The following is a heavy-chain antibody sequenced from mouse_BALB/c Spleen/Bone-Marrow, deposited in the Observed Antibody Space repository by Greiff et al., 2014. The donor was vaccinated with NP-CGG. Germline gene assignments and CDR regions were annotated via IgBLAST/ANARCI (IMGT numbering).Heavy chain of an antibody. CDR2: VNVNGDRT. J-gene: IGHJ3*01. CDR1: GFTFSNYG. Sequence: DVHLVESGGGLVQPGGSLKLSCAASGFTFSNYGMSWVRQTPDKRLEMIATVNVNGDRTYHPDSVKGRFTISRDNAKNTLSLQMSSRKSEDTAMYYCARGYDYSSWFAYWGQGTLVTVSA. V-gene: IGHV5-6-3*01. CDR3: ARGYDYSSWFAY. D-gene: IGHD2-4*01.